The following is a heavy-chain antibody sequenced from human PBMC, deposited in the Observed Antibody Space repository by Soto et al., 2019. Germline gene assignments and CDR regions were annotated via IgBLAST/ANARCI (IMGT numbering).Heavy chain of an antibody. CDR1: GFTFSSYG. V-gene: IGHV3-30*18. D-gene: IGHD6-19*01. J-gene: IGHJ6*02. CDR2: ISFDGSNR. CDR3: IKDGSSGWHYYCGMDV. Sequence: FLRLSCAASGFTFSSYGMHWVRQAPGKGLEWVAVISFDGSNRYYADSVKGRFTISRNNSKNTVYLQMSSLRAEDTAVYYCIKDGSSGWHYYCGMDVWAEGPRSPSP.